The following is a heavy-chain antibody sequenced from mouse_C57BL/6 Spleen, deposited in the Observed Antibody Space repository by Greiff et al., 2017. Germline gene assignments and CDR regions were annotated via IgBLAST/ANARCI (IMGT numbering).Heavy chain of an antibody. CDR2: IDPSDSYT. Sequence: QVQLQQPGAELVKPGASVKLSCKASGYTFTSYWMQWVKQRPGQGLEWIGEIDPSDSYTNYNQKFKGKATLTVDTSSSTAYMQLSSLTSEDSAVYYCARWDWDWFAYWGQGTLVTVSA. CDR3: ARWDWDWFAY. J-gene: IGHJ3*01. V-gene: IGHV1-50*01. CDR1: GYTFTSYW. D-gene: IGHD4-1*01.